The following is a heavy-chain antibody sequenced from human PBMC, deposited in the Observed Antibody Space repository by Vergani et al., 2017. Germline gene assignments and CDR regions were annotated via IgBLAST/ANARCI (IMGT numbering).Heavy chain of an antibody. V-gene: IGHV3-23*01. D-gene: IGHD5-18*01. CDR1: GFTFSSYV. Sequence: EVQLLESGGGLVQPGGSLRLSCAASGFTFSSYVMSWVRQAPGKGLEWVSAISGSGGSTYYADSVKGRFTISRDNSKNTLYLQMNSLRAEDTAVYYCAKAPDEAMVTSDYWGQGTLVTVSS. CDR3: AKAPDEAMVTSDY. CDR2: ISGSGGST. J-gene: IGHJ4*02.